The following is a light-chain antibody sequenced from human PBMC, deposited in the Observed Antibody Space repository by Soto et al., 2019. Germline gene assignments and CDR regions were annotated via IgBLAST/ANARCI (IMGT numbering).Light chain of an antibody. Sequence: EIVVTQSTGTLSLSPGERATLSCRASRSLSSSYVVWYQQKPGQATRLLIYAASRRATGIPDRFSGSGSATEYTLTSRSFEPEDFAVYYCQQQGTFGQGTKLEIK. J-gene: IGKJ2*01. CDR2: AAS. V-gene: IGKV3-20*01. CDR1: RSLSSSY. CDR3: QQQGT.